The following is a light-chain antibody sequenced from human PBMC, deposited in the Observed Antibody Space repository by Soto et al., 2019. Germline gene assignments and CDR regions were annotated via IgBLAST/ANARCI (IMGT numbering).Light chain of an antibody. CDR1: QNIDRS. J-gene: IGKJ2*01. V-gene: IGKV1-39*01. Sequence: DIQMTQSPSSLSAFAGDRVTLTCRASQNIDRSLNWYHQKPGKAPEILIYGASRLHSGVPSRFSGSRSGTDFTLTISSLQPADFATYFCQQSYSTPYTFGQGTKLEI. CDR2: GAS. CDR3: QQSYSTPYT.